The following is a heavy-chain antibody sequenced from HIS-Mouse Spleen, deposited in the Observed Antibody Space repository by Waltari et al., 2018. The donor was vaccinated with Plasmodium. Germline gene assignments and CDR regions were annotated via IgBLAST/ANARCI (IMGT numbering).Heavy chain of an antibody. Sequence: EVQLVESGGGLVKPGGSLRLSCAASGFAFSSYSMNWLRQAPGKGLEWVSSISSSSSYIYYADSVKGRFTISRDNAKNSLYLQMNSLRAEDTAVYYCAREDILTAYYNDYWYFDLWGRGTLVTVSS. V-gene: IGHV3-21*01. CDR3: AREDILTAYYNDYWYFDL. CDR2: ISSSSSYI. CDR1: GFAFSSYS. J-gene: IGHJ2*01. D-gene: IGHD3-9*01.